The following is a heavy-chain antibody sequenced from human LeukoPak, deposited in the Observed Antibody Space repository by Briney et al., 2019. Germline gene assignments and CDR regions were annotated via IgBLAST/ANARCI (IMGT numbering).Heavy chain of an antibody. Sequence: SETLSLTCTVSGGSISSYYWSWIRQPPGKGLEGIGYIYYSGSTNYNPSLKSRVTISVDTSKNQFSLKLSSVTAADTAVYYCAREYNGGAPNWFDPWGQGTLVTVSS. V-gene: IGHV4-59*01. J-gene: IGHJ5*02. D-gene: IGHD3-16*01. CDR3: AREYNGGAPNWFDP. CDR2: IYYSGST. CDR1: GGSISSYY.